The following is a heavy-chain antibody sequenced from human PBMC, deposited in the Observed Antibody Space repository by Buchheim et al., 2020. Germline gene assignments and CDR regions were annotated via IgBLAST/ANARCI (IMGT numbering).Heavy chain of an antibody. D-gene: IGHD3-10*01. CDR1: GYSFTSYD. CDR2: MNPNSGNT. V-gene: IGHV1-8*01. CDR3: ARGLDGSGSYFYYYYGMDV. Sequence: QVQLVQSGAEVKKPGASVKVSCKASGYSFTSYDINWVRQATGQGLEWMGWMNPNSGNTGYAQKFQGRVTMTRTTSISTAYMELSSLRSEDTAVYYCARGLDGSGSYFYYYYGMDVWGQGTT. J-gene: IGHJ6*02.